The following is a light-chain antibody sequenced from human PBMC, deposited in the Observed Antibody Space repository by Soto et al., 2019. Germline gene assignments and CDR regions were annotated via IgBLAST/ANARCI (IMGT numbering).Light chain of an antibody. Sequence: EIVLTQSACTLSWSPGERATLSWRASQSVSSSYLAWYQQKPGQAPRLVIYGASIRATGIPDRFSVSGSGTDFTLTLNRLEPEDFAVYYCQQYGSSPLTFGGGTKVDIK. V-gene: IGKV3-20*01. CDR1: QSVSSSY. CDR2: GAS. CDR3: QQYGSSPLT. J-gene: IGKJ4*01.